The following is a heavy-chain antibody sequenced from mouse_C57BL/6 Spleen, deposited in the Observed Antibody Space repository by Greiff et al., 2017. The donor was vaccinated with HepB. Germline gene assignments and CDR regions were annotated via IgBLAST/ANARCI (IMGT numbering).Heavy chain of an antibody. V-gene: IGHV3-6*01. D-gene: IGHD2-3*01. J-gene: IGHJ1*03. CDR3: ARDNDGYWGYFDV. CDR1: GYSITSGYY. Sequence: EVKLVESGPGLVKPSQSLSLTCSVTGYSITSGYYWNWIRQFPGNKLEWMGYISYDGSNNYNPSLKNRISITRDTSKNQFFLKLNSVTTEDTATYYCARDNDGYWGYFDVWGTGTTVTVSS. CDR2: ISYDGSN.